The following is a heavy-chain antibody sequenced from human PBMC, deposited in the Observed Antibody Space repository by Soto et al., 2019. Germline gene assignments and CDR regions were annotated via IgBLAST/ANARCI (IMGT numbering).Heavy chain of an antibody. CDR1: ELTFINYS. CDR3: ARDLSYDFWSGYRGAYYYYMDV. CDR2: ISSSSSYI. Sequence: GGSLRLPCAASELTFINYSINWIRKAPGKGLEWVSSISSSSSYIYYADSVKGRFTISRDNAKNSLYLQMNSLRAEDTAVYYCARDLSYDFWSGYRGAYYYYMDVWGKGTTVTVSS. V-gene: IGHV3-21*01. J-gene: IGHJ6*03. D-gene: IGHD3-3*01.